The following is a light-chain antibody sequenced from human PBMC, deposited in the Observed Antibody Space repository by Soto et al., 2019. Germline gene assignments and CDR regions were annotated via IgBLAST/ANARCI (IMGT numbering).Light chain of an antibody. CDR1: SRDVGGYNY. Sequence: QSALTQPASVSGSPGQSITISCTGTSRDVGGYNYVSWNQQHPGKAPKLMIYDVSNRPSGVSNRFSGSKSGDTASLTISGLQAEDEADYYCSSYSSISAYVFGIGTKLTVL. CDR3: SSYSSISAYV. V-gene: IGLV2-14*01. J-gene: IGLJ1*01. CDR2: DVS.